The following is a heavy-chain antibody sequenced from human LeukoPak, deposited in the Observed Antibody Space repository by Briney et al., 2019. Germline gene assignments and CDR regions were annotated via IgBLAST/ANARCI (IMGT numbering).Heavy chain of an antibody. D-gene: IGHD5-18*01. J-gene: IGHJ4*02. CDR3: ARDLSGYSYGYGLDY. V-gene: IGHV1-69*05. Sequence: SVKVSCKTSGDTFSTYGISWVRQAPGQGLEWMGGIIPIFGIPNVAQKFQGRVTITTDESTSTAYMELSSLRSEDTAVYYCARDLSGYSYGYGLDYWGQGTLVTVSS. CDR1: GDTFSTYG. CDR2: IIPIFGIP.